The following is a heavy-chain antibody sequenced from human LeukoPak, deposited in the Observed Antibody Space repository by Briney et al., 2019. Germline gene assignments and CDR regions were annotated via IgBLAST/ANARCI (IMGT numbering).Heavy chain of an antibody. CDR2: IIPIFGTA. CDR3: ARGYSYGSPRYYYGMDV. J-gene: IGHJ6*02. D-gene: IGHD5-18*01. CDR1: GGTFSSYA. V-gene: IGHV1-69*05. Sequence: SVKVSCKASGGTFSSYAISWVRQAPGQGLEWMGGIIPIFGTANYAQKFQGRVTITTDESTSTAYMELSSLRSEDTAVYYCARGYSYGSPRYYYGMDVWGQGTTVTVSS.